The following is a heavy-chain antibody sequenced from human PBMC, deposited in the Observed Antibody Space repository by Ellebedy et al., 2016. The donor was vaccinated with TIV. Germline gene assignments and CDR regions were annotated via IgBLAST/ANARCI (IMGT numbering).Heavy chain of an antibody. D-gene: IGHD4-11*01. V-gene: IGHV3-43*01. J-gene: IGHJ4*02. CDR1: GFTFSSYL. Sequence: PGGSLRLSCAASGFTFSSYLMHWVRHVPGKGLEWVSLISCDGRRTHYADSVKGRFSISRDNSKNSLHLQMDSLRPEDTAFYFCAKDSSNSCDGNDCFCGYFDHWGQGSLVTVSS. CDR2: ISCDGRRT. CDR3: AKDSSNSCDGNDCFCGYFDH.